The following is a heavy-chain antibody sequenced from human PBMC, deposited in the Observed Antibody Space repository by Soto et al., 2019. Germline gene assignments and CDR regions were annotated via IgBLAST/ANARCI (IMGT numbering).Heavy chain of an antibody. CDR2: IYYSGST. V-gene: IGHV4-59*01. D-gene: IGHD2-15*01. J-gene: IGHJ6*02. CDR3: ARVNRIYCSGGSCYGMAV. Sequence: LSLTCTVSGGSISSYYWSWIRQPPPKGLEWIGYIYYSGSTNYNPSLKSRVTISVDTSKNQFSLKLSSVTAADTTVYYCARVNRIYCSGGSCYGMAVWGQGTTVTVSS. CDR1: GGSISSYY.